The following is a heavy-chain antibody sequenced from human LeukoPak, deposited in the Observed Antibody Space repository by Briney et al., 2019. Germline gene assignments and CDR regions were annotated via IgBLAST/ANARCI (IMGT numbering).Heavy chain of an antibody. CDR3: ARDSIVVPTNWFVP. D-gene: IGHD2-21*01. CDR1: GYTFTSYG. J-gene: IGHJ5*02. CDR2: ISAYNGNT. V-gene: IGHV1-18*01. Sequence: ASVKVSCKASGYTFTSYGISWVRQAPGQGLEWMGWISAYNGNTNYAQKLQGRVTMTTDTSTSTAYMELRSLRSDDTAVYYCARDSIVVPTNWFVPWGQGTLVTVSS.